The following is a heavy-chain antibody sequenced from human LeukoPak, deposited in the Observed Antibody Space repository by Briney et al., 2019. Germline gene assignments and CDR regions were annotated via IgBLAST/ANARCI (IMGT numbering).Heavy chain of an antibody. CDR3: ARAYSERYGLGYYYMDV. D-gene: IGHD1-26*01. Sequence: PGGSLRLSCVASGMTFSSHWMTWVRQTTGKGLEWLATIKSDGSEIYYLDSVKGRFTISRDNSKNTLYLQMNSLRVEDTAVYYCARAYSERYGLGYYYMDVWGKGTTVTVSS. V-gene: IGHV3-7*01. CDR1: GMTFSSHW. J-gene: IGHJ6*03. CDR2: IKSDGSEI.